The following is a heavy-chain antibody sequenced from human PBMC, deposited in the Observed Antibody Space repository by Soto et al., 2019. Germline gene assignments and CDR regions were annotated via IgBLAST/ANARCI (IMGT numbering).Heavy chain of an antibody. V-gene: IGHV4-4*07. J-gene: IGHJ6*02. CDR1: GGTISTYF. CDR2: IYTTGST. Sequence: SETLSLTCTVSGGTISTYFWSWIRQPAGGGLEWIGRIYTTGSTNYNPSLKSRVTMSLDTSRKQFTMKLSSVTAADTAVYYCAREGGYVDSRGSGVSHYRGVDVWGQETTVTVPS. CDR3: AREGGYVDSRGSGVSHYRGVDV. D-gene: IGHD3-22*01.